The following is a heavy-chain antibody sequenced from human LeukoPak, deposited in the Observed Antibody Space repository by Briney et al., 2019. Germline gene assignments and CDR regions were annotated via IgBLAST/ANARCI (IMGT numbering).Heavy chain of an antibody. CDR1: GYPFTSYY. J-gene: IGHJ4*02. V-gene: IGHV1-46*01. CDR2: INPSGGGT. D-gene: IGHD3-16*01. Sequence: ASVKVSCKASGYPFTSYYIHWLRQAPGQGLEWMGIINPSGGGTSYAQKFQGRVTMTRDTSTSTVHMELSSLRSEDTAVYYCARAGGGDGYKYVYWGQGTLVTVSS. CDR3: ARAGGGDGYKYVY.